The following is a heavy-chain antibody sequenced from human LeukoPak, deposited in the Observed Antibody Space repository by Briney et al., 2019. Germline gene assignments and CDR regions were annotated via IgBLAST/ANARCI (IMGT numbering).Heavy chain of an antibody. CDR2: ISGSGGST. Sequence: GGSLRLSCAASGFTFSSYAMSWVRQAPGKGLEWVSAISGSGGSTYYADSVKGRSTISRDNSKNTLYLQMNSLRADDTAVYYCAKGRLWPDWFDPWGQGTLVTVSS. CDR3: AKGRLWPDWFDP. D-gene: IGHD4/OR15-4a*01. CDR1: GFTFSSYA. J-gene: IGHJ5*02. V-gene: IGHV3-23*01.